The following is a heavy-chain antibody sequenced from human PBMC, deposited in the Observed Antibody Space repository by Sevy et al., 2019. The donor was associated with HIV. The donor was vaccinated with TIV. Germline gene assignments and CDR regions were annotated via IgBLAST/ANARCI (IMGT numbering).Heavy chain of an antibody. J-gene: IGHJ4*02. V-gene: IGHV3-30-3*01. Sequence: GGSLRLSCEVSGFNFRNYAVHWVRQAPGKGLEWVAIMSYVGGSEYYADSVKGRFTISRDNSKNTLSLQMDNLRTEDTAMYYCARLKSCGGDCYYFDYWGQGTLVTVSS. CDR2: MSYVGGSE. CDR3: ARLKSCGGDCYYFDY. D-gene: IGHD2-21*02. CDR1: GFNFRNYA.